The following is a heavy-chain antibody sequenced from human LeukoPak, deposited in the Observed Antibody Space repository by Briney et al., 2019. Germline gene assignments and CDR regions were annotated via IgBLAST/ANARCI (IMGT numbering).Heavy chain of an antibody. CDR1: GFTFSSYA. J-gene: IGHJ4*02. V-gene: IGHV3-7*01. Sequence: PGGSLRLSCAASGFTFSSYAMHWVRQAPGKGLEWVANIRQDGSEEYYVDSVKGRFTISRDNAKNSLYLQMNSLRAEDTAVYYCSFFDPRLVGVNENCWGQGTLVTVSS. CDR2: IRQDGSEE. CDR3: SFFDPRLVGVNENC. D-gene: IGHD4-23*01.